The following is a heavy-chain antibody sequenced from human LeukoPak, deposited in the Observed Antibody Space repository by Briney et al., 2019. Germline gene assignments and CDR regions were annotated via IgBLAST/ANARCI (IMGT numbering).Heavy chain of an antibody. Sequence: GESLKISCKGSGYSFTSYWIGWVRQMPGKGLEWMGIIYPGDSDTRYSPSFQGQVTISADKSISTAFLQWSSLKASDTAMYYCARQQVYGITAAGPAISYYYYMDVWGKGTTVTISS. CDR3: ARQQVYGITAAGPAISYYYYMDV. D-gene: IGHD6-13*01. V-gene: IGHV5-51*01. J-gene: IGHJ6*03. CDR2: IYPGDSDT. CDR1: GYSFTSYW.